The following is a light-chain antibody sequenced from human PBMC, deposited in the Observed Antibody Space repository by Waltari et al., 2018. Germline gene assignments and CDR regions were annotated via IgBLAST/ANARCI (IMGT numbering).Light chain of an antibody. Sequence: EVLMTQSPATLSVSPGERATLSCRASQSISRNLAWYQQKPGQAPRLLIYGASTRAPGIPARFSGSGSGTEFTLSISSVQSEDFGVYYCQQYNNWLTFGQGTKLEI. CDR1: QSISRN. V-gene: IGKV3D-15*01. CDR2: GAS. J-gene: IGKJ2*01. CDR3: QQYNNWLT.